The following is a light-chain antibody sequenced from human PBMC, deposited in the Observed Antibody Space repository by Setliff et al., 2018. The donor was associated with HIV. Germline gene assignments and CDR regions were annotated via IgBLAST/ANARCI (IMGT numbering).Light chain of an antibody. CDR3: QSYDSDIVI. V-gene: IGLV6-57*01. CDR2: EDD. CDR1: SGSVASNY. Sequence: NFMLTQLHSVSESPGKTVTISCTRSSGSVASNYVQWYQQRPGSSPTTVIYEDDQRPSGVPDRFSGSLDSSSNSASLTISGLKTEDEADYFCQSYDSDIVIFGGGTQLTVL. J-gene: IGLJ2*01.